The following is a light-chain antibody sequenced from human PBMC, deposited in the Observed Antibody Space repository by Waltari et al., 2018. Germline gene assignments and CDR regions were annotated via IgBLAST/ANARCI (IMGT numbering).Light chain of an antibody. V-gene: IGKV3-20*01. CDR1: PYVSSKL. CDR2: AAS. CDR3: QQYGNSPWT. J-gene: IGKJ1*01. Sequence: EIVLTQSPGTLSLSPGERATLSCRTSPYVSSKLLAWYQQKPGRAPRLLIFAASSRATRVPDRFSGSGSGTDFNFTISRLEPEDFAVYYCQQYGNSPWTFGPGTKIEIK.